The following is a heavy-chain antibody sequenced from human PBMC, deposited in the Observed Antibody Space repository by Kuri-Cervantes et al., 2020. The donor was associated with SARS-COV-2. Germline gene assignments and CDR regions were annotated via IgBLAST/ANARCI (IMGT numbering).Heavy chain of an antibody. CDR1: GGSISSHY. CDR3: ARGGIYDSSGYYGY. D-gene: IGHD3-22*01. V-gene: IGHV4-59*11. J-gene: IGHJ4*02. CDR2: IYYSGST. Sequence: GSLRLSCTVSGGSISSHYWSWIRQPPGKGLEWIGYIYYSGSTNYNPSLKSRVTISVGTSKNQFSLKLSSVTAADTAVYYCARGGIYDSSGYYGYWGQGTLVTVSS.